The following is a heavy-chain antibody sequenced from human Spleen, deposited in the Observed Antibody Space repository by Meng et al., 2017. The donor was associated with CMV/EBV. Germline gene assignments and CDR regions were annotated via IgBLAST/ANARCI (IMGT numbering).Heavy chain of an antibody. D-gene: IGHD3-10*01. CDR2: INWNGGST. CDR3: AREWVVRGVTPYGMDV. V-gene: IGHV3-20*04. Sequence: GESLKISCAASGFTFDDYGMSWVRQAPGKGLEWVSGINWNGGSTGYADSVKGRFTISRDNAKNSLYLQMNSLRAEDTALYYCAREWVVRGVTPYGMDVWGQGTTVTVSS. J-gene: IGHJ6*02. CDR1: GFTFDDYG.